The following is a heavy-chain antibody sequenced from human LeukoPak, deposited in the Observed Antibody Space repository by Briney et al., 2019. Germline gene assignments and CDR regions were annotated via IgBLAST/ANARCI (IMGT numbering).Heavy chain of an antibody. CDR1: GGSISSYY. J-gene: IGHJ3*02. CDR2: IYSSGST. CDR3: ARSSSWPHDAFDI. V-gene: IGHV4-4*07. D-gene: IGHD6-13*01. Sequence: SETLSLTCTVSGGSISSYYWSWIRQPAGKGLEWIGRIYSSGSTKYNPSLKSRVAMSVDTSKNQFSLKLSSVTAADTAVYYCARSSSWPHDAFDIWGQGTMVTVSS.